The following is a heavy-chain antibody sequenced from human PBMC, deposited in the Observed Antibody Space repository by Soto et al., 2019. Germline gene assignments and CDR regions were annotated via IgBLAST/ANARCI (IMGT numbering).Heavy chain of an antibody. V-gene: IGHV4-59*08. CDR1: GGSISSYY. J-gene: IGHJ4*02. Sequence: SETLSLTCTVSGGSISSYYWSWIRQPPGKGLEWIGYIYYSGSTNYNPSLKSRVTISVDTSKNQFSLKLSSVTAADTAVYYCARHDCSGGACYRHTDYWGLGTLVTVSS. D-gene: IGHD2-15*01. CDR2: IYYSGST. CDR3: ARHDCSGGACYRHTDY.